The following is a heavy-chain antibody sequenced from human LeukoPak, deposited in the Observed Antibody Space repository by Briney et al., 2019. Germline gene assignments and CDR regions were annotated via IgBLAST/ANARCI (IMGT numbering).Heavy chain of an antibody. D-gene: IGHD6-13*01. CDR1: GFTFSSYG. J-gene: IGHJ4*02. CDR3: ARERRVAAAPTKDY. Sequence: GGSLILSCAASGFTFSSYGMHWVRQAPGKGLEWVAVIWYDGSNKYYADSVKGRFTISRDNSKNTLYLQMNSLRAEDTAVYYCARERRVAAAPTKDYWGQGTLVTVSS. CDR2: IWYDGSNK. V-gene: IGHV3-33*01.